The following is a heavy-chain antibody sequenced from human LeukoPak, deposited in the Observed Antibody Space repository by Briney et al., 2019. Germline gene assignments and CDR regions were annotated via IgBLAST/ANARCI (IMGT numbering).Heavy chain of an antibody. CDR2: INAGNGNT. CDR3: ARDSYDSSGYYHNWFDP. V-gene: IGHV1-3*03. CDR1: GYTFTSYG. J-gene: IGHJ5*02. D-gene: IGHD3-22*01. Sequence: ASVKVSCKASGYTFTSYGISWVRQAPGQRLEWMGWINAGNGNTKYSQEFQGRVTITRDTSASTAYMELNSLRSEDMAVYYCARDSYDSSGYYHNWFDPWGQGTLVTVSS.